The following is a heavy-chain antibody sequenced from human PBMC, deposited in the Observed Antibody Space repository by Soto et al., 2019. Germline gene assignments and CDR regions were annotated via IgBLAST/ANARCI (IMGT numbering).Heavy chain of an antibody. D-gene: IGHD3-22*01. CDR2: ISGSGGST. J-gene: IGHJ4*02. V-gene: IGHV3-23*01. CDR1: GVTFSSYA. Sequence: GGSLRISCAASGVTFSSYAVSWVRQTTGKGLEWVSAISGSGGSTSYADSVEGRFTISRDNSKNTLYLEMNSLRAEDTAVYYCARGGTYYYDSSGYWLHYWGQGTPVTVSS. CDR3: ARGGTYYYDSSGYWLHY.